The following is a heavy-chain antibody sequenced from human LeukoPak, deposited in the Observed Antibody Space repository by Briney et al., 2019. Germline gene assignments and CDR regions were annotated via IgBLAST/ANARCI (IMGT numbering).Heavy chain of an antibody. D-gene: IGHD3-22*01. J-gene: IGHJ4*02. CDR2: IYHSGST. CDR3: ARSSRRTYYYDSSGYLNYRPLVYFDY. V-gene: IGHV4-30-2*01. CDR1: GGSISSGGYS. Sequence: SETLSLTCAVSGGSISSGGYSWSWIRQPPGKGLEWIGYIYHSGSTYYNPSLKSRVTISVDRSKNQFSLKLSSVTAADTAVYYCARSSRRTYYYDSSGYLNYRPLVYFDYWGQGTLVTVSS.